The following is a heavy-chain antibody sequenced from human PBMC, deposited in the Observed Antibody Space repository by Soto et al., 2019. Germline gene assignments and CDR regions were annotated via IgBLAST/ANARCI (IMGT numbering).Heavy chain of an antibody. CDR3: ARSGDDYIWGSRLLGD. CDR1: GFTFSSYW. Sequence: LSLTCAASGFTFSSYWMSWVRQAPGKGLEWVANIKQDGSEKYYVDSVKGRFTISRDNAKNSLYLQMNSLRAEDTAVYYCARSGDDYIWGSRLLGDWGQGTLVTVS. J-gene: IGHJ4*02. V-gene: IGHV3-7*01. CDR2: IKQDGSEK. D-gene: IGHD3-16*01.